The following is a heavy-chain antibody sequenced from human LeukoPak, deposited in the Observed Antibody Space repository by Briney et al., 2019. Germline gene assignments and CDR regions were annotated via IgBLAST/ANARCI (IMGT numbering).Heavy chain of an antibody. CDR2: ISGSGGST. J-gene: IGHJ4*02. CDR1: GFTLSSYA. CDR3: ATDRGWRTSGYYLYYFEY. V-gene: IGHV3-23*01. D-gene: IGHD3-3*01. Sequence: GGSLRLSCAASGFTLSSYAMSWVRQAPGKGLEWVSAISGSGGSTYYADSVKGRFTISRDNTMNSLYLQMSSLRAEDTAVYYCATDRGWRTSGYYLYYFEYWGQGTLVTYSS.